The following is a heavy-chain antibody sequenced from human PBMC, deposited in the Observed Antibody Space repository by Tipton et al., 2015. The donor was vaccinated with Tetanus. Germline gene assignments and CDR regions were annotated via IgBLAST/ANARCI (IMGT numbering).Heavy chain of an antibody. J-gene: IGHJ6*02. V-gene: IGHV1-18*01. CDR3: ARDRAVPVQAYGTDV. Sequence: QLVQSGAEVKKPGASVKVSCKASGYTFTHYGISWVRQAPGQGLEWVGWISPFTGDTEYAQNLQDRLILTTDTSAATAYVEVRSLTSDDTAVYYCARDRAVPVQAYGTDVWGQGTSVTVSS. CDR2: ISPFTGDT. D-gene: IGHD6-19*01. CDR1: GYTFTHYG.